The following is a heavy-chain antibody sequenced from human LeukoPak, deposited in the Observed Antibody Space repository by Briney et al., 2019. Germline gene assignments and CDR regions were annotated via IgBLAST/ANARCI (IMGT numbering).Heavy chain of an antibody. Sequence: ASVKVSCKASGYTFTGYYMHWLRQAPGQGLEWMGWINPNSGGTNYAQKFQGRVTMTRDTSISTAYMELSRLRSDDTAVYYCARVRTWIQLWAVFDPWGQGTLVTVSS. V-gene: IGHV1-2*02. CDR3: ARVRTWIQLWAVFDP. CDR1: GYTFTGYY. CDR2: INPNSGGT. D-gene: IGHD5-18*01. J-gene: IGHJ5*02.